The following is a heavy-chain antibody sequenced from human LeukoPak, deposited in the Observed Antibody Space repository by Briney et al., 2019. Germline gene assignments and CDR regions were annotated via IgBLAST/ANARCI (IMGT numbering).Heavy chain of an antibody. V-gene: IGHV4-59*01. J-gene: IGHJ6*02. CDR2: IYYSGST. Sequence: SETLSLTCTVSSGSISSYYWSWIRQPPGKGLEWIGYIYYSGSTNYNPSLKSRVTISVDTSKNQFSLKLSSVTAADTAVYYCARVLGWFGELDYYYYGMDVWGQGTTVTVSS. CDR1: SGSISSYY. CDR3: ARVLGWFGELDYYYYGMDV. D-gene: IGHD3-10*01.